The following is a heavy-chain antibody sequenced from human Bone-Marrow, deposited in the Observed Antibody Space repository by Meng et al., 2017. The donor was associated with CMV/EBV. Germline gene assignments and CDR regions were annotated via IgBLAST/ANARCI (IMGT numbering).Heavy chain of an antibody. Sequence: SVKVSCKASGGTFSSYAISWVRQAPGQGLEWMGGIIPIFGTANYAQKFQGRVTITTDESTSTAYMELSSLRSEDTAVYYCARDSRGYCSGTRCYNYYYGMDVWGQGTTATVSS. J-gene: IGHJ6*02. CDR3: ARDSRGYCSGTRCYNYYYGMDV. CDR1: GGTFSSYA. D-gene: IGHD2-2*02. V-gene: IGHV1-69*05. CDR2: IIPIFGTA.